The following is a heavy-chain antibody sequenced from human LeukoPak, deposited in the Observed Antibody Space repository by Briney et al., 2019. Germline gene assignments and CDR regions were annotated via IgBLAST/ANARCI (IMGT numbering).Heavy chain of an antibody. V-gene: IGHV4-34*01. CDR3: AGYSSGYYKADDAFDI. D-gene: IGHD3-22*01. CDR2: INHSGST. Sequence: PSETLSLTCAVYGGSFSGYYWSWIRQPPGKGLEWIGEINHSGSTNYNPSLKSRVTISVDTSKNQFSLKLSSVTAADTAVYYCAGYSSGYYKADDAFDIWGQGTMVTVSS. CDR1: GGSFSGYY. J-gene: IGHJ3*02.